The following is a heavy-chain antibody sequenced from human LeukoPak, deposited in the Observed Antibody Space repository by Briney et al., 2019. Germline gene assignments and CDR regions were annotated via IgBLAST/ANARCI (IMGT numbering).Heavy chain of an antibody. V-gene: IGHV3-48*03. J-gene: IGHJ4*02. Sequence: PGGSLRLSCAASGLTFSSYEMNWVRQAPGKGLEWVSYISSSGSTIYYADSVKGRFTISRDNAKNSLYLQVNSLRVEDTAVYYCAKLAKYFFGSETFYFFEHWGQGTPVTASS. CDR1: GLTFSSYE. CDR2: ISSSGSTI. CDR3: AKLAKYFFGSETFYFFEH. D-gene: IGHD3-10*01.